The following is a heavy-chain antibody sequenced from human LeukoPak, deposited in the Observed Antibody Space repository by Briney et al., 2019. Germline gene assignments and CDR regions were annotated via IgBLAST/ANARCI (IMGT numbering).Heavy chain of an antibody. CDR2: VYFSGTT. CDR1: GGSISSGSHY. J-gene: IGHJ4*02. CDR3: ARDRTLAGLDY. Sequence: SQTLSLTCTVSGGSISSGSHYWSWIRQPAGKGLEWIGRVYFSGTTNYNPSLKSRVTISVDTSKNQFSLKLSSVTAADTAIYYCARDRTLAGLDYWGRGTLVTVSS. V-gene: IGHV4-61*02. D-gene: IGHD6-19*01.